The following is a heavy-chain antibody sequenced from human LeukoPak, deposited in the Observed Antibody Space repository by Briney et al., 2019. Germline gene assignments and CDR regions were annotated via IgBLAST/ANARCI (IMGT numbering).Heavy chain of an antibody. J-gene: IGHJ3*02. CDR3: ARVVGYYYDSSGYLEAFDI. Sequence: SETLSLTCTVSGGSISSSGYYWGWIRQPPGKGLEWIGSVYYSGSTYYNPSLKSRVTISVGTSKNQFSLKLSSVTAADTAVYYCARVVGYYYDSSGYLEAFDIWGQGTMVTVSS. D-gene: IGHD3-22*01. CDR1: GGSISSSGYY. CDR2: VYYSGST. V-gene: IGHV4-39*07.